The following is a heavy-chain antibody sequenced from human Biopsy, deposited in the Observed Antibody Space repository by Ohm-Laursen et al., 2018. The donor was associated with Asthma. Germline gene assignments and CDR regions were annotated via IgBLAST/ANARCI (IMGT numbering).Heavy chain of an antibody. J-gene: IGHJ4*02. CDR1: GYSLTDLS. Sequence: ASVKVSCKISGYSLTDLSMHWVRQAPGQGLEWMGGHDPEEGGTVNARRFQGRVTMTEDTSTDTAYMELSSLSSDDTAVYYCASDFPKDYVRYNFQFWGQGALVTVSS. V-gene: IGHV1-24*01. CDR2: HDPEEGGT. CDR3: ASDFPKDYVRYNFQF. D-gene: IGHD4-17*01.